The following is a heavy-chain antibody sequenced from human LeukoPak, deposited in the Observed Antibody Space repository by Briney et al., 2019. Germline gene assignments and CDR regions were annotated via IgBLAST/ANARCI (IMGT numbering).Heavy chain of an antibody. CDR1: GGSISGYY. Sequence: SETLSLTCSVSGGSISGYYWTWIRQPPGKGLEWIGYIYYSGTTIYNPSLKSRLIISLDTSKNQFSLNLSSVTAADTAVYYCARPNSSGWYPFDYWGQGTLVTVSS. V-gene: IGHV4-59*08. D-gene: IGHD6-19*01. CDR3: ARPNSSGWYPFDY. J-gene: IGHJ4*02. CDR2: IYYSGTT.